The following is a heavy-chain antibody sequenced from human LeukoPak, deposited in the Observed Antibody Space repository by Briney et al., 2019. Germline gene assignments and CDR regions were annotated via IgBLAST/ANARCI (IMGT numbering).Heavy chain of an antibody. CDR2: IGTAGDT. V-gene: IGHV3-13*01. J-gene: IGHJ4*02. Sequence: GGSLRLSCAASGFTFSSYAMPWVRQVTGKGLEWVSGIGTAGDTYYPGSVKGRFTISRENAKNSLYLQMNSLRAGDTAVYYCARAPHGDYFDYWGQGALVTVSS. D-gene: IGHD4-17*01. CDR3: ARAPHGDYFDY. CDR1: GFTFSSYA.